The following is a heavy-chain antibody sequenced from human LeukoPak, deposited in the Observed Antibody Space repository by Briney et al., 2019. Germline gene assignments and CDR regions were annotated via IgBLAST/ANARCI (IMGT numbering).Heavy chain of an antibody. CDR2: ISGSGGST. V-gene: IGHV3-23*01. CDR1: GFTFSSYA. CDR3: AKDHWNDGGTHDY. J-gene: IGHJ4*02. Sequence: GGSLRLSCAASGFTFSSYAISWVRQAPGKGLEWVSAISGSGGSTYYADSVKGRFTISRDNSKNTLYLQMNSLRAEDTAVYYCAKDHWNDGGTHDYWGQGTLVTVSS. D-gene: IGHD1-1*01.